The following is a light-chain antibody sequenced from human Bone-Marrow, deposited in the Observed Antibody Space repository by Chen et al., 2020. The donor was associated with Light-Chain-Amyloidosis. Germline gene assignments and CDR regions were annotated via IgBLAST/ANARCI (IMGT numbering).Light chain of an antibody. Sequence: QSLLTQPPSASGTPGQRVTISCSGSRSNIVSNTVNWYQQLPGTAPKLLIYSNNQRPSGVPDRFSGSKSGTSASLAISGLQSEDEADYYCAAWDDSLNGPVFGGGTKLTVL. J-gene: IGLJ2*01. CDR2: SNN. CDR1: RSNIVSNT. V-gene: IGLV1-44*01. CDR3: AAWDDSLNGPV.